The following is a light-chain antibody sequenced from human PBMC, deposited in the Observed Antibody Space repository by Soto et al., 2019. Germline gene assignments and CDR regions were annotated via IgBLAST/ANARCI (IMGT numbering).Light chain of an antibody. V-gene: IGKV1-6*01. Sequence: AIQMTQSPCSLSASVGDKVTITCRASQGIRNDLGWYQQKPGKAPKLLIHAASSLQSGVPSRFSGSGSGTDFTLTISSLQPEDFATYYCLQDYNYPWTFGQGTKVDIK. J-gene: IGKJ1*01. CDR2: AAS. CDR3: LQDYNYPWT. CDR1: QGIRND.